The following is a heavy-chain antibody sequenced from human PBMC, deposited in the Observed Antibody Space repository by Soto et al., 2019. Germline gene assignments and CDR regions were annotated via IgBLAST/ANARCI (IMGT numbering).Heavy chain of an antibody. J-gene: IGHJ3*02. D-gene: IGHD3-10*01. Sequence: LCGGSISSGGYYWSWIRQHPGKGLEWIGYIYYSGSTYYNPSLKSRVTISVDTSENQFSLKLSSVTAADTAVYYCARAGGSGSYHNAFDIWGQGTMVTVSS. CDR2: IYYSGST. CDR3: ARAGGSGSYHNAFDI. CDR1: GGSISSGGYY. V-gene: IGHV4-31*02.